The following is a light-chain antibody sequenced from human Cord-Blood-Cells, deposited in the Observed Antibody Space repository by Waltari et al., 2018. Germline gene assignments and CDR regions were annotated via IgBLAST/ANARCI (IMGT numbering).Light chain of an antibody. V-gene: IGLV2-23*01. CDR1: SSDVGSYNL. CDR3: CSYAGSSTFVV. J-gene: IGLJ2*01. Sequence: QSALTQPASVSGSPGQSITISCTATSSDVGSYNLVPWYQQHPGKAPKLMIYEGSKRPSGVSNRFSGSKSGNTASLTISGLQAEDEADYYCCSYAGSSTFVVFGGGTKLTVL. CDR2: EGS.